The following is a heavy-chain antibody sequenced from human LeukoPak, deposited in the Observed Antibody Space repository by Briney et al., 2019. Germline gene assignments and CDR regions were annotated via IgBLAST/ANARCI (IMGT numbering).Heavy chain of an antibody. V-gene: IGHV1-46*01. CDR3: ARSSEVDY. D-gene: IGHD3-22*01. CDR2: INPGGDNS. Sequence: ASVKVSCKASGYNATSIYMHWVRQAPGQGLEWMGVINPGGDNSFYAQKFQGRVTMTRDTSTGTVYMELSSLRSGDTAVYFCARSSEVDYWGQGTLVTVSS. J-gene: IGHJ4*02. CDR1: GYNATSIY.